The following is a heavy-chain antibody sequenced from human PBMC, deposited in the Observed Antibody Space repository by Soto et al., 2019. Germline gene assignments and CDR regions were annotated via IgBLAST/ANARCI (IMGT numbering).Heavy chain of an antibody. CDR1: GASITYGAYS. J-gene: IGHJ4*02. V-gene: IGHV4-30-2*01. D-gene: IGHD3-10*01. CDR3: ARGVGFASFDY. CDR2: INHLETT. Sequence: QLQLHMSGSGLVKPSQTLSLTCTVSGASITYGAYSWSWIRQTPGKGLEWIGYINHLETTFYNPSFDSRLTLSIDRTKNQFSLNLKSMSAADRAVYFCARGVGFASFDYWGQGILVTVSS.